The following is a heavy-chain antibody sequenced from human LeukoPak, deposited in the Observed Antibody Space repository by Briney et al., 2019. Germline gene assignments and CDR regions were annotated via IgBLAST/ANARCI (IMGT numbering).Heavy chain of an antibody. D-gene: IGHD3-3*01. CDR1: GYSLTSYW. Sequence: GESLKISCKGSGYSLTSYWIGWVRQMPGKGLEWMGIIYPGDSDTRYSPSFQGQVTISADKSISTAYLQWSSLKASDTAMYYCARFGVVTKSYYYGMDVWGQGTTVTVSS. CDR2: IYPGDSDT. V-gene: IGHV5-51*01. CDR3: ARFGVVTKSYYYGMDV. J-gene: IGHJ6*02.